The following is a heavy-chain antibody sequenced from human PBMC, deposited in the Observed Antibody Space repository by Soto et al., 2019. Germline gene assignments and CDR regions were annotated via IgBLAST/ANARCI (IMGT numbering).Heavy chain of an antibody. J-gene: IGHJ6*01. CDR3: AADFAVACTHYYYGMEA. V-gene: IGHV1-58*01. CDR2: IVVGSGNT. Sequence: SVKVSCKASGFTFTSSAVQWVRQARGQRLEWIGWIVVGSGNTNYAQKFQERVTITRDMSTSTAYMELSSLRSEDTAVYYCAADFAVACTHYYYGMEAWRQRTRAPPP. D-gene: IGHD5-12*01. CDR1: GFTFTSSA.